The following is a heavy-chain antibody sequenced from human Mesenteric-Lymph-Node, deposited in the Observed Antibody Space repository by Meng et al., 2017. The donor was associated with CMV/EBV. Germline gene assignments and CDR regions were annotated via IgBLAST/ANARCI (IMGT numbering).Heavy chain of an antibody. CDR2: ISYDGSKK. D-gene: IGHD6-19*01. V-gene: IGHV3-30*18. J-gene: IGHJ6*02. CDR1: GFTFSSYA. CDR3: GKWLVSSYYGMDV. Sequence: GESLKISCAASGFTFSSYAMHWVRQAPGKGLEWVAVISYDGSKKYYADSVKGRFTISRDNSENTLYLQMNSLRAEDTAVYYCGKWLVSSYYGMDVWGQGTTVTVSS.